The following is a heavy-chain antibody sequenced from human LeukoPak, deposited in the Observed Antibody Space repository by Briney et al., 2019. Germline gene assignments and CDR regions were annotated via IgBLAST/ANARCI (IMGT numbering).Heavy chain of an antibody. J-gene: IGHJ3*02. CDR2: ISSSSSYI. D-gene: IGHD3-22*01. CDR1: GFTFSSYS. CDR3: ARVSNYYDSSGPFEAFDI. V-gene: IGHV3-21*01. Sequence: GGSLRLSCAASGFTFSSYSMNWVRQAPGKGLEWVSSISSSSSYIYYADSVKGRFTISRDNAKNSLYLQMNSLRAEDTAVYYCARVSNYYDSSGPFEAFDIWGQGTMVTVSS.